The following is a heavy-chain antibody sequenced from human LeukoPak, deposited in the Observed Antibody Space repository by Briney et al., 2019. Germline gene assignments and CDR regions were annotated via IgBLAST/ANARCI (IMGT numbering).Heavy chain of an antibody. V-gene: IGHV4-30-4*01. CDR2: IYYSGST. D-gene: IGHD5-18*01. J-gene: IGHJ4*02. Sequence: SQTLPPTCTVSGGSISSGDYYWSWIRQPPGKGLEWIGYIYYSGSTYYTPSLRGRVTISVDTSKNQFSLNLSSVTAADTAVYYCARGYSLDYWGQGTLVTVSS. CDR1: GGSISSGDYY. CDR3: ARGYSLDY.